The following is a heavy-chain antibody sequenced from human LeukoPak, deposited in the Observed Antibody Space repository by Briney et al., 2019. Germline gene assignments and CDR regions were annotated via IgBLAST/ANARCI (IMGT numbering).Heavy chain of an antibody. D-gene: IGHD1-14*01. J-gene: IGHJ4*02. CDR2: ISYDGSNK. CDR3: ARAASPGSEPFDY. CDR1: GFTFSSYA. V-gene: IGHV3-30*01. Sequence: GRSLRLSCAASGFTFSSYAMHWVPQAPGKGLEWVAVISYDGSNKYYADSVKGRFTISRDNSKNTLYLQMNSLRAEDTAVYYCARAASPGSEPFDYWGQGTLVTVSS.